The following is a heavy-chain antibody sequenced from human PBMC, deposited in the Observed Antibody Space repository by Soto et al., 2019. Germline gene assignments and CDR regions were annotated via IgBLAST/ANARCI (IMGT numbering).Heavy chain of an antibody. CDR3: TRAAIRGELLEY. CDR1: GFAFNNYG. J-gene: IGHJ4*02. Sequence: QVQLVESGGGVVQPGRSLRLSCAASGFAFNNYGMHWVRQAPGKGLEWVALIWHDGSNKGYADSVKGRFTISRDNSKNTLNLQMNSLRVEDTAVDYCTRAAIRGELLEYWGQGTQVTVSS. CDR2: IWHDGSNK. V-gene: IGHV3-33*01. D-gene: IGHD1-26*01.